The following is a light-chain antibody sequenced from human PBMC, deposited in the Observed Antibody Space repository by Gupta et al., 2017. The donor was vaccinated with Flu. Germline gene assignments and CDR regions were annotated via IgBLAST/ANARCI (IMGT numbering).Light chain of an antibody. Sequence: SSELTQDPAVSVALGQTVRLTCQGDSLRSYYASWYQQKPGQAPVLVIYGKNNRPSGIPDRFSGSSSGNTASLTITGAQAEDEADYYCNSRDSSCNHLVFGGGTKLTVL. J-gene: IGLJ3*02. CDR3: NSRDSSCNHLV. V-gene: IGLV3-19*01. CDR1: SLRSYY. CDR2: GKN.